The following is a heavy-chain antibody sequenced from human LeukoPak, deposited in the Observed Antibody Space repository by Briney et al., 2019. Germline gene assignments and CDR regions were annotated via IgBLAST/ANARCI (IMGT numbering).Heavy chain of an antibody. J-gene: IGHJ4*02. V-gene: IGHV1-46*01. CDR2: INPSGGST. CDR1: GYTFTSYY. Sequence: ASVTVSCKASGYTFTSYYLHWVRQAPGQGLEWMGVINPSGGSTTYAQKFQGRVTMTRDTSTTTVYMELSSLRSEDTAVYYCARDGTYSDYDYYFDYWGQGTLVTVSS. D-gene: IGHD5-12*01. CDR3: ARDGTYSDYDYYFDY.